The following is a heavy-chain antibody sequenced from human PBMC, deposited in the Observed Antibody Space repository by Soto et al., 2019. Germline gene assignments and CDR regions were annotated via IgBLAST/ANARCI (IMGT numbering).Heavy chain of an antibody. CDR3: ARCCGPQGQIGNDYFDY. Sequence: GESLKISCKTSGYSFTAYWIGWVRQMPEKGLEWMGIIFPGDSNIIYSPSFQGQVTISADESISTAYLQWNSLKASDTAMYYCARCCGPQGQIGNDYFDYWGQGTLVTVSS. CDR2: IFPGDSNI. D-gene: IGHD5-12*01. CDR1: GYSFTAYW. J-gene: IGHJ4*02. V-gene: IGHV5-51*01.